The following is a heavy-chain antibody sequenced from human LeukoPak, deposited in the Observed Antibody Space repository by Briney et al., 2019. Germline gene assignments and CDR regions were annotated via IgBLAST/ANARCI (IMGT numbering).Heavy chain of an antibody. D-gene: IGHD3-22*01. CDR3: AGDSSGYYPYYFDY. CDR1: GFTLSSYS. J-gene: IGHJ4*02. CDR2: ISSSSSYI. Sequence: GGSLRLSCAASGFTLSSYSMNWVRQAPGKGLEWVSSISSSSSYIYYADSVKGRFTISRDNAKNSLYLQMNSLRAEDTAVYYCAGDSSGYYPYYFDYWGQGTLVTVSS. V-gene: IGHV3-21*01.